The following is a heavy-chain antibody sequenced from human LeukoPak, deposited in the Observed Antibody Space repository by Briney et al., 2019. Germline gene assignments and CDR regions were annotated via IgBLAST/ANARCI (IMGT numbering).Heavy chain of an antibody. CDR1: EFTFSNYW. CDR3: AKDLDSYGFSYGFD. J-gene: IGHJ4*02. V-gene: IGHV3-7*01. CDR2: IKHVGFET. D-gene: IGHD5-18*01. Sequence: GGSLRLSCSASEFTFSNYWMTWVRQAPGKGLEWVASIKHVGFETYYADSVKGRFTISRDNSKNTLYLQMNSLRAEDTAAYYCAKDLDSYGFSYGFDWGQGTLVTVSS.